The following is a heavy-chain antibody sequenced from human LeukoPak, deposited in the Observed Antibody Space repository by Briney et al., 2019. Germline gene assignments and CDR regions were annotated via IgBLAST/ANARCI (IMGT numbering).Heavy chain of an antibody. Sequence: ASVKVSCKASGYIFTSYDINWVRQATGQELEWMGWMNPNSGNTGYAQKFQGRVTMTRNTSISTAYMELSSLRSEDTAVYYCARSCSSTSCYFHYYYYMDVWGKGTTVTVSS. CDR3: ARSCSSTSCYFHYYYYMDV. V-gene: IGHV1-8*01. CDR2: MNPNSGNT. CDR1: GYIFTSYD. J-gene: IGHJ6*03. D-gene: IGHD2-2*01.